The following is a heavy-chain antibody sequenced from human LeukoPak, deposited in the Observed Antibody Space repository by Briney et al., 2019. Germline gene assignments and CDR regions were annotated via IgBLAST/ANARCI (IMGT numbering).Heavy chain of an antibody. CDR2: ISAYNGNT. CDR1: GYTFTSYG. Sequence: GASVKVSCKASGYTFTSYGISCVRQAPGQGVEWRGWISAYNGNTNYAQKLQGRVTMTTDTSTSTAYMELRSLRSDDTAVYYCARILTIFGVVIRFPDYWGQGTLVTVSS. V-gene: IGHV1-18*01. CDR3: ARILTIFGVVIRFPDY. D-gene: IGHD3-3*01. J-gene: IGHJ4*02.